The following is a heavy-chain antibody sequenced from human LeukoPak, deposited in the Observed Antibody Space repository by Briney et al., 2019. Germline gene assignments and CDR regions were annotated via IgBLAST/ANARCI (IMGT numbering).Heavy chain of an antibody. CDR2: MNQDGSEK. Sequence: GGSLRLSCAASGFTFSDSWMSWVRQAPGRGLEGVANMNQDGSEKDYVDSVKGRFTISRDNARNSLYLQMGSLRAEDTAVYYCATYTHWVAGDVWGQGTTVTVSS. CDR1: GFTFSDSW. D-gene: IGHD3-16*01. CDR3: ATYTHWVAGDV. J-gene: IGHJ6*02. V-gene: IGHV3-7*01.